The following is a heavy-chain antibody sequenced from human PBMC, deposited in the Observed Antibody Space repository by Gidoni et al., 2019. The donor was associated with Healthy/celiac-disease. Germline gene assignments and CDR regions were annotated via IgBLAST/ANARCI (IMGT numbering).Heavy chain of an antibody. Sequence: QVQLQQWGAGLLKPSETLALTCAVYGGSFSGYYWGWIRQPPGKGLEWIGEINHSGSTNYNPSLKSRVTISVDTSKNQFSLKLSSVTAADTAVYYCARGLRRDRIAAAGPTNRPFDYWGQGTLVTVSS. CDR2: INHSGST. CDR3: ARGLRRDRIAAAGPTNRPFDY. D-gene: IGHD6-13*01. J-gene: IGHJ4*02. V-gene: IGHV4-34*01. CDR1: GGSFSGYY.